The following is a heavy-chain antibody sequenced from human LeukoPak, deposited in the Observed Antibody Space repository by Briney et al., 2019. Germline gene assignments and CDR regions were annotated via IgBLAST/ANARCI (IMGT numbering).Heavy chain of an antibody. V-gene: IGHV1-46*03. CDR1: GYTFTNYY. Sequence: ASVKVSCKASGYTFTNYYMHWVRQAPGQGLEWMGIINPSGCSTSYAQKFQGRVTMTRDTSTSTVYMELSSLRSEDSAVYYCARDTPNCSGGSCYSGDAFDIWGQGTMVTVSS. J-gene: IGHJ3*02. D-gene: IGHD2-15*01. CDR2: INPSGCST. CDR3: ARDTPNCSGGSCYSGDAFDI.